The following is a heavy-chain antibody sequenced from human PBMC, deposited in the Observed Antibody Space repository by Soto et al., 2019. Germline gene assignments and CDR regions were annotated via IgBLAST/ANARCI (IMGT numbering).Heavy chain of an antibody. Sequence: SVKVSCKASGGTFSSYTISWVRQAPGQGLEWMGRIIPILGIANYAQKFQGRVTITADKSTSTAYMELSSLRSEDTAVYYCAIGYCSGGSCYAVTSGGFDIWGQGTMVTVSS. CDR2: IIPILGIA. V-gene: IGHV1-69*02. CDR3: AIGYCSGGSCYAVTSGGFDI. CDR1: GGTFSSYT. J-gene: IGHJ3*02. D-gene: IGHD2-15*01.